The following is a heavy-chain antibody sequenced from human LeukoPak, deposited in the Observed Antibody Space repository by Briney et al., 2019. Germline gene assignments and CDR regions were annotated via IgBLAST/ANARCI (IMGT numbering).Heavy chain of an antibody. Sequence: PGGSLRLSCAASGFTFSSYAMSWVRQAPGKGLEWVSGFSGSGGSTYYADSVKGRLIISRDNSKNTLYLQMNSLRAEDTAVYYCAKGVGSWYYYNYWGQGTLVTVSS. CDR1: GFTFSSYA. V-gene: IGHV3-23*01. D-gene: IGHD6-13*01. CDR2: FSGSGGST. CDR3: AKGVGSWYYYNY. J-gene: IGHJ4*02.